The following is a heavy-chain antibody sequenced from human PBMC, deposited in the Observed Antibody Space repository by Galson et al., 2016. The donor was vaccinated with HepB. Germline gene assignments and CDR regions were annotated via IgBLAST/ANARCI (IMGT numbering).Heavy chain of an antibody. CDR3: ARDQGGGAAGGSSKVNYFFGMDV. CDR1: RYTFTGYY. Sequence: SVKVSCKASRYTFTGYYLHWVRQAPGQGLEWMGIINPSGGSTNYAQKFQGRVTMTRDTSANTVYMELSSLRSEDTAVYYCARDQGGGAAGGSSKVNYFFGMDVWGQGTTVTVSS. D-gene: IGHD6-13*01. J-gene: IGHJ6*02. CDR2: INPSGGST. V-gene: IGHV1-46*01.